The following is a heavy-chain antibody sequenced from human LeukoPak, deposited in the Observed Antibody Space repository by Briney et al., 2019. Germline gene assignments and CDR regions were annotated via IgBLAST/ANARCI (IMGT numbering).Heavy chain of an antibody. V-gene: IGHV3-11*05. CDR3: ARARGSSWADFDY. Sequence: GGSLRLSCAASGFTFSDYYMSWIRQAPGKGLEWVSYISSSSSYTNYADSVKGRFTISRDNAKDSLYLQMNSLRAEDTAVYYCARARGSSWADFDYWGQGTLVTVSS. CDR2: ISSSSSYT. CDR1: GFTFSDYY. D-gene: IGHD6-13*01. J-gene: IGHJ4*02.